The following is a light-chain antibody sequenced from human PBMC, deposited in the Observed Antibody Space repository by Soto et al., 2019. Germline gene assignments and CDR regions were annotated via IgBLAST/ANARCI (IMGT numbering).Light chain of an antibody. CDR1: QSFTSNY. Sequence: EIVLTQSPGTLSLSPGERATLSCGASQSFTSNYLAWYQQKPGQAPRLLIYDASNRATGIPARFSGSGSGTDFTLTISSLEPEDFAVYYCQQRSNWPPITFGQGTRLEI. J-gene: IGKJ5*01. CDR2: DAS. V-gene: IGKV3-11*01. CDR3: QQRSNWPPIT.